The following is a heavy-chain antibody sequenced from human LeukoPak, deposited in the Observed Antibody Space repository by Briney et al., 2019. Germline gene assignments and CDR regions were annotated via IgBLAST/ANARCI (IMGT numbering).Heavy chain of an antibody. Sequence: AGGSLRLSCAASGFTVSSNYMSWVRQAPGKGLDWVSVIYSGGSTYYADSVKGRFTISRDNSKNTLYLQMNSLRAEDTAVYYCAREGSTDAFDIWGQGTMVTVSS. V-gene: IGHV3-53*01. J-gene: IGHJ3*02. CDR3: AREGSTDAFDI. CDR2: IYSGGST. D-gene: IGHD5/OR15-5a*01. CDR1: GFTVSSNY.